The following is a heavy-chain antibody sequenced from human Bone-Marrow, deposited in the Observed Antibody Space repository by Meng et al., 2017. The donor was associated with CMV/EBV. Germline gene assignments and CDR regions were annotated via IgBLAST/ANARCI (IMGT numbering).Heavy chain of an antibody. CDR1: GYTFTSYG. J-gene: IGHJ4*02. CDR3: ARDLFVIVVVPAAPFDY. D-gene: IGHD2-2*01. V-gene: IGHV1-18*01. CDR2: ISAYNGNT. Sequence: QVQLVQSGAEVKKPGASGKVSCKASGYTFTSYGISWVRQAPGQGLEWMGWISAYNGNTNYAQKLQGRVTMTTDTSTSTAYMELRSLRSDDTAVYYCARDLFVIVVVPAAPFDYWGQGTLVTVSS.